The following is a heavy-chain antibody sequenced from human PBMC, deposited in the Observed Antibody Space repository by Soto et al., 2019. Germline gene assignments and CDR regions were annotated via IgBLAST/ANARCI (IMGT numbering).Heavy chain of an antibody. V-gene: IGHV1-69*10. Sequence: ASVKVSCKASGGTFSSYAISWVRQAPGQGLEWMGGIIPILGIAKYARKFQGRVTITADQSTSAACMELSRLSSEVSAVYYCERVLEWLSIRFDHWGQGALVTGSS. D-gene: IGHD3-3*01. CDR3: ERVLEWLSIRFDH. CDR1: GGTFSSYA. CDR2: IIPILGIA. J-gene: IGHJ5*01.